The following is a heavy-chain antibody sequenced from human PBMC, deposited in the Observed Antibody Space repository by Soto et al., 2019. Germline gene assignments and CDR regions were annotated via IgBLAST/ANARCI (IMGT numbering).Heavy chain of an antibody. J-gene: IGHJ6*02. D-gene: IGHD4-4*01. CDR3: ARVQGVTTYYYYYGMDV. Sequence: QVQLVESGGGVVQPGRSLRLSCAASGFTFSSYAMHWVRQAPGKGLEWVAVISYDGSNKYYADSVKGRFTISRDNSKNTLYLQMNSLRAEDTAVYYCARVQGVTTYYYYYGMDVWGQGTTVTVSS. V-gene: IGHV3-30-3*01. CDR2: ISYDGSNK. CDR1: GFTFSSYA.